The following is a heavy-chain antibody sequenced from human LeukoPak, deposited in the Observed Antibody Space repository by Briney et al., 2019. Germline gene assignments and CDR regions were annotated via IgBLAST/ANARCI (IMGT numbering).Heavy chain of an antibody. J-gene: IGHJ4*02. CDR1: GFTFSSYS. Sequence: PGGSLRLSCAASGFTFSSYSMNWVRQAPGKGLEWVSSISSSSSTIYYADSVKGRFTISRDNVKNSLYLQMNSLRAEDTAVYYCARDYVLLWFGETHFDYWGQGTLVTVSS. V-gene: IGHV3-21*01. D-gene: IGHD3-10*01. CDR3: ARDYVLLWFGETHFDY. CDR2: ISSSSSTI.